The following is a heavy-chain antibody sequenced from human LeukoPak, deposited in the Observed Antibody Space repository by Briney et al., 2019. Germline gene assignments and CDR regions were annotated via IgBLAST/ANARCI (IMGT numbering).Heavy chain of an antibody. CDR2: IIPIFGTA. CDR3: ARNPYSKRTYYYYYMDV. V-gene: IGHV1-69*13. J-gene: IGHJ6*03. CDR1: GGTFSSYA. Sequence: SVKVSCKASGGTFSSYAISWVRQAPGQGLEWMGGIIPIFGTANYAQKFQGRVTITADESTSTAYMELSSLRSEDTAVYYCARNPYSKRTYYYYYMDVWGKGTTVTISS. D-gene: IGHD2-15*01.